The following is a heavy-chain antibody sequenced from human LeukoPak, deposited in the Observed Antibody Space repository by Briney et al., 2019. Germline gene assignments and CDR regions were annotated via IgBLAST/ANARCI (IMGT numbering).Heavy chain of an antibody. CDR1: GSTFSSNT. CDR3: ARTAEVVVPAAPFDY. CDR2: ISSSSSYI. D-gene: IGHD2-2*01. Sequence: TGGPLRLSVAASGSTFSSNTMTWVGQAPGKGLKWVSPISSSSSYIYYADSVKGRFTISRDNAKNSLYLQMNSLRAEDTAVYYCARTAEVVVPAAPFDYWGQGTLVTVSS. V-gene: IGHV3-21*01. J-gene: IGHJ4*02.